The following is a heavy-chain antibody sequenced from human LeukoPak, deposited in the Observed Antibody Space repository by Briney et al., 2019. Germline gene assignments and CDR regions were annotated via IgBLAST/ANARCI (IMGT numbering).Heavy chain of an antibody. Sequence: SETLSLTCAVSGGSISSSNWWSWVRQPPGKGLEWIGSIYFSGSTFYNPSLRGRVTISVDTSKNQFSLKLSSVTAADTAVYYCARRSGTYHAFDIWGQGTMVTVSS. D-gene: IGHD1-26*01. CDR3: ARRSGTYHAFDI. J-gene: IGHJ3*02. V-gene: IGHV4-39*01. CDR2: IYFSGST. CDR1: GGSISSSNW.